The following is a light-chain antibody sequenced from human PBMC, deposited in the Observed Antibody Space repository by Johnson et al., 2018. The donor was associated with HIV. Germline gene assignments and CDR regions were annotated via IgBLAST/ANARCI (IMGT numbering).Light chain of an antibody. CDR3: GAWDSSLTTYV. CDR2: ENS. J-gene: IGLJ1*01. Sequence: QSVLTQPPSVSAVPGQKVTISCSGSSSNIGDNYVSWYQQLPGTAPKLLIYENSKRPSGIPDRFSGSQSGTSATLGITGLQTGDEADYYCGAWDSSLTTYVFGTGTTVTVL. V-gene: IGLV1-51*02. CDR1: SSNIGDNY.